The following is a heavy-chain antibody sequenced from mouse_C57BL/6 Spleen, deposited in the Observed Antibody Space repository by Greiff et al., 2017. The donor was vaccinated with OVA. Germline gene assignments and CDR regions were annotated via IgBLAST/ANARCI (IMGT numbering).Heavy chain of an antibody. CDR1: GYTFTSYW. D-gene: IGHD2-4*01. V-gene: IGHV1-50*01. Sequence: QVQLQQPGAELVKPGASVKLSCKASGYTFTSYWMQWVKQRPGQGLEWIGEIDPSDSYTNYNQKFKGKATLTVDTSSSTAYMQLSSLTPEDSAVYYCARRDDYGLAYWGQGTLVTVSA. CDR2: IDPSDSYT. J-gene: IGHJ3*01. CDR3: ARRDDYGLAY.